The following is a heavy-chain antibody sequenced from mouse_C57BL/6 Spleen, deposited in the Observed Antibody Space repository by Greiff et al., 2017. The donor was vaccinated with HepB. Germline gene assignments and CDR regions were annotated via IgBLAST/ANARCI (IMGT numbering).Heavy chain of an antibody. CDR3: ARPDSIYAMDY. V-gene: IGHV5-17*01. CDR1: GFTFSDYG. J-gene: IGHJ4*01. D-gene: IGHD2-4*01. Sequence: EVHLVESGGGLVKPGGSLKLSCAASGFTFSDYGMHWVRQAPEKGLEWVAYISSGSSTIYYADTVKGRFTISRDNAKNTLFLQMTSLRSEDTAMYYCARPDSIYAMDYWGQGTSVTVSS. CDR2: ISSGSSTI.